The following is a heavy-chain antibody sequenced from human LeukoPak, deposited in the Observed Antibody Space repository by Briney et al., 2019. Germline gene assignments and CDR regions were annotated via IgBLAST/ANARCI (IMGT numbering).Heavy chain of an antibody. V-gene: IGHV3-33*08. D-gene: IGHD4-23*01. CDR2: IWYDGSNK. CDR3: ARGGGHLDC. J-gene: IGHJ4*02. Sequence: RGSLSLFCAATGFTFNSYGMHWFRQAPGKVLEWVAVIWYDGSNKYYGDSVMRPFTISRDNSKHTLYLQMNSLRAEDTAVYYCARGGGHLDCWGQGTLVTVSS. CDR1: GFTFNSYG.